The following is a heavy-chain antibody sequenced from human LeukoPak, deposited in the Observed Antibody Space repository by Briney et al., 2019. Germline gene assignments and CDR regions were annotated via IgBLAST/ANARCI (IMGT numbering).Heavy chain of an antibody. CDR2: ISTYNGNT. D-gene: IGHD3-3*01. V-gene: IGHV1-18*01. Sequence: ASVKVSCKASGYTFNTYGITWVRQAPGQGLEWMGWISTYNGNTEYPQKVQGRVTMTTDTSTSTVYMELRSLRSDDTAVYYCAKDKVDFWSGYFGNLYYYYYMDVWGKGTTVTVSS. CDR1: GYTFNTYG. J-gene: IGHJ6*03. CDR3: AKDKVDFWSGYFGNLYYYYYMDV.